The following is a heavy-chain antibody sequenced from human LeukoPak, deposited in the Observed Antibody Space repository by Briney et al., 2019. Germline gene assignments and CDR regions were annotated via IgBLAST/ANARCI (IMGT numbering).Heavy chain of an antibody. D-gene: IGHD2/OR15-2a*01. CDR2: IKADGSGT. CDR1: GFTIGPYA. CDR3: ATWAFYHNLHV. Sequence: GGSLRLSCAASGFTIGPYAMYWVRQGPGRGLEWVSVIKADGSGTFYADSVRGRFTTSRDNSKNSLYLQMNSLTSEDTALYYCATWAFYHNLHVWGQGTTVIVSS. V-gene: IGHV3-43*02. J-gene: IGHJ6*02.